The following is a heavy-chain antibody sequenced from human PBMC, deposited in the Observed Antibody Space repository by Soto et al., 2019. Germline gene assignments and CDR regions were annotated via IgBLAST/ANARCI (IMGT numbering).Heavy chain of an antibody. Sequence: SETLSLTCTVSGGSIRGYYWRWIRQPPGKGLERIGYIYYSGSTNYNPSLKSRVTISVDTSKNQFSLKLSSVTAADTAVYYCARESAWGSYFYYWGQGTPVTVSS. D-gene: IGHD3-16*01. J-gene: IGHJ4*02. V-gene: IGHV4-59*01. CDR1: GGSIRGYY. CDR3: ARESAWGSYFYY. CDR2: IYYSGST.